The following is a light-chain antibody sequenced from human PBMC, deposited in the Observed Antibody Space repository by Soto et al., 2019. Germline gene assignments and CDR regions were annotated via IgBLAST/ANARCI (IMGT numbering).Light chain of an antibody. CDR2: GAS. Sequence: MTQSPATLSVSPGDRATLSCRASQSVRTKLAWYQQKPGQAPRLLIYGASSRATGIPDRFSGSGSGTDFTLTISRLEPEDFAVYYCQQYGSSPRTFGQGTKVDIK. J-gene: IGKJ1*01. CDR1: QSVRTK. V-gene: IGKV3-20*01. CDR3: QQYGSSPRT.